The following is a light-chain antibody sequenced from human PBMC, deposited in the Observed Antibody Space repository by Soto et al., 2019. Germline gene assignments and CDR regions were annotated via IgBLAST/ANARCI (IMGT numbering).Light chain of an antibody. CDR2: DDN. Sequence: QSVLTQPPSVSAAPGQRVTISCSGSASNIGNNSVSWYQQLPGAAPKLLIYDDNSRPSGIPDRFSGSKSGTSATLGITGLQTGDEADYYCGTWDTSLPACVFGPGTKVTVL. CDR3: GTWDTSLPACV. J-gene: IGLJ1*01. CDR1: ASNIGNNS. V-gene: IGLV1-51*01.